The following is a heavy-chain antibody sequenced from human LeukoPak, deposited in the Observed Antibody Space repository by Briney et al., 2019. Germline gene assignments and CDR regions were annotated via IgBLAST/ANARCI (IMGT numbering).Heavy chain of an antibody. CDR1: GLTFSRYG. CDR3: VRGVGVSRFNYFDP. Sequence: PGGSLRLSCAAPGLTFSRYGMHWVRQAPGKGLEWVAVISYDGSNKYYADSVKGRFTISRDNSKNTLFLQMNSLRDDDTAVYYCVRGVGVSRFNYFDPWGQGTLVIVSS. V-gene: IGHV3-30*03. D-gene: IGHD6-13*01. J-gene: IGHJ5*02. CDR2: ISYDGSNK.